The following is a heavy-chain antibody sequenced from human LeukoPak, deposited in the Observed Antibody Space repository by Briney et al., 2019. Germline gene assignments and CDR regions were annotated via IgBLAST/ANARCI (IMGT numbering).Heavy chain of an antibody. CDR1: GGSISSSSSY. V-gene: IGHV4-39*01. CDR3: ARHRPSYYYDTIDYYSGFDY. CDR2: IYYSGST. Sequence: NPSETLSLTCTVSGGSISSSSSYWGWIRQPPGKGLEWIGSIYYSGSTYYNPSLKSRVIISVDTSKNLFSLKLNSVTAADTAVYYCARHRPSYYYDTIDYYSGFDYWGQGSLVTVSS. D-gene: IGHD3-22*01. J-gene: IGHJ4*02.